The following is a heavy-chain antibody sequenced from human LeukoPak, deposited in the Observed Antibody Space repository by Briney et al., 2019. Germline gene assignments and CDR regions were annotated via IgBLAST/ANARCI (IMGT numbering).Heavy chain of an antibody. CDR3: ARSATVTGDWYFDF. Sequence: PGESLRISCDGSGYTFTNYWISWVRQRPGRGLEWMGWINCGESYAIYSPSFQGHVIMSADRSVRTVYLQWASLQTSDSAMYYCARSATVTGDWYFDFWGPGTLVTVS. J-gene: IGHJ2*01. V-gene: IGHV5-10-1*01. CDR1: GYTFTNYW. D-gene: IGHD4-17*01. CDR2: INCGESYA.